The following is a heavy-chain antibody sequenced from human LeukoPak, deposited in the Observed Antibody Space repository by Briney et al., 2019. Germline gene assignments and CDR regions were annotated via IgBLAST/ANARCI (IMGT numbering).Heavy chain of an antibody. CDR1: GFTFSSYA. J-gene: IGHJ4*02. V-gene: IGHV3-23*01. CDR3: AKVIAVAVYYFDY. Sequence: GGSLRLSCAASGFTFSSYAMSWVRQAPGKGLEWVSAISGSGGSTYYADSVKGRFTISRDDSKNTLYLQMNSLRAEDTAVYYCAKVIAVAVYYFDYWGQGTLVTVSS. CDR2: ISGSGGST. D-gene: IGHD6-19*01.